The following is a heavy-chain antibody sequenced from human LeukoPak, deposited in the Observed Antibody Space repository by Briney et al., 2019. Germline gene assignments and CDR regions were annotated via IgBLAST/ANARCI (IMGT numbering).Heavy chain of an antibody. CDR3: TRLYDYGSNSGFDY. V-gene: IGHV3-73*01. Sequence: GGSLRLSCAASGFTFSSYWMNWVRQASGKGLEWVGRIRSKANSYATAYAASVKGRFTISRDDSKNTAYLQMNSLKTEDTAVYYCTRLYDYGSNSGFDYWGQGTLVTVSS. J-gene: IGHJ4*02. D-gene: IGHD4-23*01. CDR2: IRSKANSYAT. CDR1: GFTFSSYW.